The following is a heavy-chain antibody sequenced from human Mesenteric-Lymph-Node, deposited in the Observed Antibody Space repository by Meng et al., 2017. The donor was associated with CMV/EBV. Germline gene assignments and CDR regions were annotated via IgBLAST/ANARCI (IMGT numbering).Heavy chain of an antibody. Sequence: GESLKISCAASGFTFSSYEMNWVRQAPGKGLEWVANIKQDGREKHYVDSVKGRFTISRDNAKNSLFLQMNSLRVEDTAVYYCARDAAAADFWGQGTLVTVSS. CDR2: IKQDGREK. J-gene: IGHJ4*02. CDR1: GFTFSSYE. D-gene: IGHD6-13*01. CDR3: ARDAAAADF. V-gene: IGHV3-7*01.